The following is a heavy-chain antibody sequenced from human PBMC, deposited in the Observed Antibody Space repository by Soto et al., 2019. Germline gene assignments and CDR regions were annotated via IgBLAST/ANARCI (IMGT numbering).Heavy chain of an antibody. Sequence: QVQLQESGPGLVKPSQTLSLTCTVSGGSISSGGYYWSWIRQHPGKGLEWIGYIYYSGSTYYNPFLKGRVNISVDTSKNQFSLKLSSVTAADTGVYYCARRALDGSGRGYFDYWGQGTLVTVSS. J-gene: IGHJ4*02. CDR1: GGSISSGGYY. V-gene: IGHV4-31*03. D-gene: IGHD3-10*01. CDR3: ARRALDGSGRGYFDY. CDR2: IYYSGST.